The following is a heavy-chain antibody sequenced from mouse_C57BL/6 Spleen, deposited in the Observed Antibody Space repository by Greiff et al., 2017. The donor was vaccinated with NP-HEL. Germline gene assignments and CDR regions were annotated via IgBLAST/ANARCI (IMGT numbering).Heavy chain of an antibody. J-gene: IGHJ2*01. CDR3: TREGGNYFDY. Sequence: DVKLVESGEGLVKPGGSLKLSCAASGFTFSSYAMSWVRQTPEKRLEWVAYISRGGGYIYYADTVKGRATISKDNSRNTLYLQMSSLKSEDTAMYYCTREGGNYFDYWGQGTTLTVSS. CDR2: ISRGGGYI. CDR1: GFTFSSYA. V-gene: IGHV5-9-1*02.